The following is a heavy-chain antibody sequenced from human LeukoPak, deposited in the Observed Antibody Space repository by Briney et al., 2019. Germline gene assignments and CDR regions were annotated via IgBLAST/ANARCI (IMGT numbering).Heavy chain of an antibody. J-gene: IGHJ4*02. CDR1: GGSISSYY. CDR3: ARYRRGEAYYFDY. D-gene: IGHD3-10*01. CDR2: IYYSRST. Sequence: SETLSLTCTGSGGSISSYYWSWIRQPPGKGLEWIGYIYYSRSTNYNPSLKSRVTISVDTSKNQFSLKLSSVTAADTAVYYCARYRRGEAYYFDYWGQGTLVTVSS. V-gene: IGHV4-59*01.